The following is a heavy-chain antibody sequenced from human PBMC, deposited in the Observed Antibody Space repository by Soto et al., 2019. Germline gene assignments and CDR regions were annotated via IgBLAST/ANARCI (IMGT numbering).Heavy chain of an antibody. CDR3: AKPSYDFWSGYYHPFDY. V-gene: IGHV3-33*03. CDR2: IWYDGSLE. D-gene: IGHD3-3*01. CDR1: GFSFSSFG. Sequence: QVQLVESGGGVVQPGRSLRLSCAASGFSFSSFGMHWVRQAPGKGLEWVAIIWYDGSLEYYADSVKGRFTISRDNSKNTLYLQMNGLRVEDTAVYYCAKPSYDFWSGYYHPFDYWGQGTLVTVSS. J-gene: IGHJ4*02.